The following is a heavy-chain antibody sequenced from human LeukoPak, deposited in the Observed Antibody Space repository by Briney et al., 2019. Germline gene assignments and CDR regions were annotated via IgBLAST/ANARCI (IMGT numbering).Heavy chain of an antibody. CDR3: ARFGSGSYYVDY. CDR2: IYYSGST. V-gene: IGHV4-31*03. CDR1: GGSISSGGYY. J-gene: IGHJ4*02. Sequence: SETLSLTCTVSGGSISSGGYYWSWIRQHPGKGLEWIGYIYYSGSTYYNPSLKSRVTISVDTSKNQFSLKLSSVTAADTAVYYCARFGSGSYYVDYWGQGTLVTVTS. D-gene: IGHD3-10*01.